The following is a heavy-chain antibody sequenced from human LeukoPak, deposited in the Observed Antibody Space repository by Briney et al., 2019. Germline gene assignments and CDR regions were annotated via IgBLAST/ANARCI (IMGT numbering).Heavy chain of an antibody. D-gene: IGHD3-9*01. J-gene: IGHJ3*02. V-gene: IGHV3-7*01. CDR2: IKQDGSEK. Sequence: GGSLRLSCAASGFTFSSSWMSWVRQAPGKGLEWVANIKQDGSEKYYVDSVKGRFTISRDNAKNSLYLQMNSLRAEDTAVYYCARENSGEAPRYFDWLFGAFDIWGQGTMVTVSS. CDR3: ARENSGEAPRYFDWLFGAFDI. CDR1: GFTFSSSW.